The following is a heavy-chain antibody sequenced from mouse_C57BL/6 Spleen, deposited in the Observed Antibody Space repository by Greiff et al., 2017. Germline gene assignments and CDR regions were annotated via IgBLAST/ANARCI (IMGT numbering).Heavy chain of an antibody. CDR2: IDPSDSYT. Sequence: QVQLQQPGAELVKPGASVKLSCKASGYTFTSYWMQWVKQRPGQGLEWIGEIDPSDSYTNYNQKFKGKATLTVATSSSTAYMQRSSLTSEDSAVYYCARLFGAYFDYWGQGTTLTVSS. CDR1: GYTFTSYW. V-gene: IGHV1-50*01. CDR3: ARLFGAYFDY. J-gene: IGHJ2*01.